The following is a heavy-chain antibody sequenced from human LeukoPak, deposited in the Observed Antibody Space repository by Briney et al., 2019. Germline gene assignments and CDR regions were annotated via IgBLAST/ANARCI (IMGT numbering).Heavy chain of an antibody. V-gene: IGHV4-34*01. CDR2: INHSGST. CDR3: ARGSVDTAMGDFDY. D-gene: IGHD5-18*01. Sequence: SETLSLTCAVYGGSSSGYYWSWIRQPPGKGLEWIGEINHSGSTNYNPSLKSRVTISVDTSKNQFSLKLSSVTAADTAVYYCARGSVDTAMGDFDYWGQGTLVTVSS. J-gene: IGHJ4*02. CDR1: GGSSSGYY.